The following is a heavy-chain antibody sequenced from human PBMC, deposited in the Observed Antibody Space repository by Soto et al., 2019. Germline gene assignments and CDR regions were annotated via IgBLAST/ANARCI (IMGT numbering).Heavy chain of an antibody. J-gene: IGHJ6*02. CDR3: AXLEYSSSSRYYYYGMDV. V-gene: IGHV1-8*01. D-gene: IGHD6-6*01. Sequence: ASVKVSCKASGYTFTSYDINWVRQATGQGLEWMGWMNPNSGNTGYAQKFQGRVTMTRNTSISTAYMELSSLRSEDTAVYYCAXLEYSSSSRYYYYGMDVWGRGTTVTVSS. CDR2: MNPNSGNT. CDR1: GYTFTSYD.